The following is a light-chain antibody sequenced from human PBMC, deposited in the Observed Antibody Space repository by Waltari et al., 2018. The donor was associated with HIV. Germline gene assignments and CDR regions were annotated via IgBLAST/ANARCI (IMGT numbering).Light chain of an antibody. CDR2: NGD. V-gene: IGLV1-44*01. Sequence: QSVLTQAPSASGTPGQTVTISCSGSNSYLGTNVVDWYQHLPGTAPKLLIYNGDRRPSGFRDRLSGSKSATSASLAISGRQSDDEATYYGASWDDSLSGQVVFGGGTKLTV. CDR3: ASWDDSLSGQVV. CDR1: NSYLGTNV. J-gene: IGLJ2*01.